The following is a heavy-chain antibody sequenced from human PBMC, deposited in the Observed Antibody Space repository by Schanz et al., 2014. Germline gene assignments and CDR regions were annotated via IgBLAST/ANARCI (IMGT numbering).Heavy chain of an antibody. V-gene: IGHV1-2*02. J-gene: IGHJ6*02. CDR2: INPNSGGT. CDR1: GYTFTDYY. CDR3: AREKYYDGSGSSIFYYYGMDV. D-gene: IGHD3-10*01. Sequence: QVQLVQSGAEVKTPGASVKVSCKASGYTFTDYYMHWVRQAPGQGLEWVGWINPNSGGTNYPQRFQGRVTMTRDTSINTAYMELSRLISGGVAVWCCAREKYYDGSGSSIFYYYGMDVWGQGTTVTVSS.